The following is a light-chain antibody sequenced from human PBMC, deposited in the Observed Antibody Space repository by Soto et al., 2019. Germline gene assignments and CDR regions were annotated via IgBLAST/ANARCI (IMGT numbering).Light chain of an antibody. V-gene: IGLV2-23*01. CDR2: EGT. CDR3: CSSAGRSNV. Sequence: QSVVTQPASVSGSPGQSITISCTGTSNDVGTYNLVSWYQQHPGKAPKLMIYEGTKRPSGVSHRFSGSKSGNTASLTISGLQAEDEANYYCCSSAGRSNVFGGGTKLTVL. CDR1: SNDVGTYNL. J-gene: IGLJ3*02.